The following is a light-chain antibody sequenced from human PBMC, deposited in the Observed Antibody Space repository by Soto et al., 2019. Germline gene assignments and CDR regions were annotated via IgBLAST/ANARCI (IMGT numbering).Light chain of an antibody. CDR3: QQSFDLPRT. CDR2: DAS. V-gene: IGKV1-39*01. Sequence: DIQMTQSPSSLSASVGDRVTITCRASESIRTTLNWYQKKAGKAPKFLIYDASNLESGVPSRFTGSGFGTDFTLTISSLQPEDFATYYCQQSFDLPRTCGQGTTVDIK. CDR1: ESIRTT. J-gene: IGKJ1*01.